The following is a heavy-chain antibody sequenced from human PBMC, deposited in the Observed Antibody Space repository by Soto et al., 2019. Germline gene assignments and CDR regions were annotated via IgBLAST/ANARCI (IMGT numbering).Heavy chain of an antibody. Sequence: SETLSLTCTVSGGSISSYYWSWIRQPPGKGLEWIGYIYYSGSTNYNPSLKSRVTISVDTSKNQFSLKLSSVTAADTAVYYCASSLPHGGYMALFPYYFDYWGQGTLVTVSS. J-gene: IGHJ4*02. V-gene: IGHV4-59*01. CDR1: GGSISSYY. CDR2: IYYSGST. CDR3: ASSLPHGGYMALFPYYFDY. D-gene: IGHD5-12*01.